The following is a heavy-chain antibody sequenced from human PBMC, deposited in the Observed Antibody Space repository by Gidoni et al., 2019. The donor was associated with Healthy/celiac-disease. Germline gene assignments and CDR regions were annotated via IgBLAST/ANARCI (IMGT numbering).Heavy chain of an antibody. CDR2: IRYDGSNK. CDR3: AKGGIVVVPAATFFDY. Sequence: QVRLVESGGGVVQPGGSLRLSCAPSGFTFSSYGMHWVRQAPGKGLEWVAFIRYDGSNKYYADSVKGRFTISRDNSKNTLYLQMNSLRAEDTAVYYCAKGGIVVVPAATFFDYWGQGTLVTVSS. V-gene: IGHV3-30*02. J-gene: IGHJ4*02. D-gene: IGHD2-2*01. CDR1: GFTFSSYG.